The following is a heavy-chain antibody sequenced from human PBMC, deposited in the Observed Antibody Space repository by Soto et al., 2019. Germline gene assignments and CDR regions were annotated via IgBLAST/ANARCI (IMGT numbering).Heavy chain of an antibody. J-gene: IGHJ3*01. CDR2: LYDVDGS. V-gene: IGHV3-53*01. Sequence: DVQLVESGGGLIQPGESLRLSCAAFGLTISGKKYVAWVRQAPGKGLEWVSALYDVDGSFYADSVKGRFTTSSDSSKTTVYLHMNDLRPDDSAVYYCATWHEREHAYDVWGQGTTFTVAS. D-gene: IGHD1-1*01. CDR1: GLTISGKKY. CDR3: ATWHEREHAYDV.